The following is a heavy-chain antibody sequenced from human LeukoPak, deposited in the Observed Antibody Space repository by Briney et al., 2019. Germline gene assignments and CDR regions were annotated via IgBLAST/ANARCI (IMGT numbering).Heavy chain of an antibody. J-gene: IGHJ3*02. CDR1: GFTFDEFG. Sequence: PGGSLRLSCAASGFTFDEFGMHWVRQAPGKGLEWVSGISWNSGNIGYADSVKGRFSISRDNAKNSLYLQMNSLRAEDTALYYCTKEIWLLDEDDAFDIWGQGTMVTVSS. CDR3: TKEIWLLDEDDAFDI. D-gene: IGHD3-22*01. V-gene: IGHV3-9*01. CDR2: ISWNSGNI.